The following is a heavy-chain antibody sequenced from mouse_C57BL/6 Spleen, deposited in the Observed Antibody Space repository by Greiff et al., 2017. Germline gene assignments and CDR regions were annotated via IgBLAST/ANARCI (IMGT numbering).Heavy chain of an antibody. Sequence: VKLVESGPGLVQPSQSLSITCTVSGFSLTSYGVHWVRQSPGKGLEWLGVIWSGGSTDYNAAFISRRSISKDNSKSQVFFKMNSLQADDTAIYYCARRTGEGYAMDYWGQGTSVTVSS. CDR3: ARRTGEGYAMDY. D-gene: IGHD4-1*01. CDR1: GFSLTSYG. V-gene: IGHV2-2*01. J-gene: IGHJ4*01. CDR2: IWSGGST.